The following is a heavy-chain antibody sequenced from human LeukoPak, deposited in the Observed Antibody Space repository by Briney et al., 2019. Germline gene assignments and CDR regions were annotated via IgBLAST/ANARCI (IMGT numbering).Heavy chain of an antibody. CDR2: INDGNGNT. D-gene: IGHD3-3*01. V-gene: IGHV1-3*01. CDR1: GYTFTSYA. Sequence: ASVKVSCKASGYTFTSYAMHWVRQAPGQRLEWMGWINDGNGNTKYSQKFQGRVTITRDTSASTAYMELSSLRSEDTAVYYCARDRLDFIHPFDYWGQGTLVTVSS. CDR3: ARDRLDFIHPFDY. J-gene: IGHJ4*02.